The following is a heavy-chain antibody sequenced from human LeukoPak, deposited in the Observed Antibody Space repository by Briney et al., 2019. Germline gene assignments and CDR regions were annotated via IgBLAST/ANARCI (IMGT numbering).Heavy chain of an antibody. CDR1: GYTLTELS. V-gene: IGHV1-24*01. CDR3: ATARVRRELLRTHGHFDY. J-gene: IGHJ4*02. D-gene: IGHD1-26*01. CDR2: FDPEDGET. Sequence: ASVKVSCKVSGYTLTELSMHWVRQAPGKGLEWMGGFDPEDGETIYAQKFQGRVTMTEDTSTDTAYMELSSLRSEDTAVYYCATARVRRELLRTHGHFDYWGQGTLVTVS.